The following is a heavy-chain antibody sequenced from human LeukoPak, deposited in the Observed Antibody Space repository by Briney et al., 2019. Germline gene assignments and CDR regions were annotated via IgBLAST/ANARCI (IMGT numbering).Heavy chain of an antibody. Sequence: GGSLRLSCAASGFTFSSYSMNWVRQAPGKGLEWVSSISSSSYIYYADSVKGRFTISRDNAKNSLYLQMNSLRAEDTAVYYCARDVPQLSDYGGYDDYWGQGTLVTVSS. CDR1: GFTFSSYS. CDR3: ARDVPQLSDYGGYDDY. J-gene: IGHJ4*02. CDR2: ISSSSYI. D-gene: IGHD4-17*01. V-gene: IGHV3-21*01.